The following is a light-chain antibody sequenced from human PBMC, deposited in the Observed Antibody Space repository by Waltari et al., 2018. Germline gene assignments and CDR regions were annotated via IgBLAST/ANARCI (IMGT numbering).Light chain of an antibody. CDR3: QQRTNWPPT. CDR1: QSVGSY. CDR2: AAS. J-gene: IGKJ4*02. V-gene: IGKV3-11*01. Sequence: ETVLTQSPATLSLSPGERATLSCSARQSVGSYLAWYQHKPGQAPRLLIYAASNRATDIPVRFSGTGSGTDFTLTISSLEPEDFAIYYCQQRTNWPPTFGRGSKLEIK.